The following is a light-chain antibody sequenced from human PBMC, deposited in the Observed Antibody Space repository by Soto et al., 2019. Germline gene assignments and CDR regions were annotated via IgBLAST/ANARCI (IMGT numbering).Light chain of an antibody. CDR1: QDISNY. V-gene: IGKV1-39*01. J-gene: IGKJ1*01. Sequence: DIQMTQSPSSLSASVGDRVTITCQASQDISNYLNWYQQKPGKAPKLLIYDASNLETGVPSRFSGSGSWTDFTLTISSLQPEDFATYYCQQSYSTPRTFGQGTKVDIK. CDR2: DAS. CDR3: QQSYSTPRT.